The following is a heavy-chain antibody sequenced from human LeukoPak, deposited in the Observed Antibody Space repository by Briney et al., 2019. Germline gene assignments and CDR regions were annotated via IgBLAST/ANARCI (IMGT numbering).Heavy chain of an antibody. CDR2: LRTTGST. CDR3: ARGGLPELFDY. Sequence: SETLSLTCTVSGGSMSNSYWGWLRQPAEKGLEWIGRLRTTGSTNYNPSLKSRVTMSLDTSKKQFSLKLTSVTAADTAVYYCARGGLPELFDYWGQGTLVTVSS. J-gene: IGHJ4*02. CDR1: GGSMSNSY. V-gene: IGHV4-4*07. D-gene: IGHD1-14*01.